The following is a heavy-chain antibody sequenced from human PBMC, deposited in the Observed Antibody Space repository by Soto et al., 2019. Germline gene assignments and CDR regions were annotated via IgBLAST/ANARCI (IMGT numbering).Heavy chain of an antibody. V-gene: IGHV3-23*01. CDR1: GFTISSYA. Sequence: GGSLRLSCSASGFTISSYAMHWVRQAPGKGLESVSAIDGRGDSTHYADSVKGRFTISRDNSKNTLYLQMNSLRAEDTAVYYCANRAVAGPKWYYFDYWGQGTLVTVSS. D-gene: IGHD6-19*01. CDR2: IDGRGDST. J-gene: IGHJ4*02. CDR3: ANRAVAGPKWYYFDY.